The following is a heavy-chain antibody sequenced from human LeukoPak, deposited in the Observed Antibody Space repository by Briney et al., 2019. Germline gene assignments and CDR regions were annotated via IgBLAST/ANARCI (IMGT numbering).Heavy chain of an antibody. CDR3: ARDQLVAYFDY. J-gene: IGHJ4*02. CDR1: GFIFSNYG. CDR2: IWYDGSNK. V-gene: IGHV3-33*01. Sequence: HTGGSLRLSCAASGFIFSNYGMHWVRQAPGKGLEWVAVIWYDGSNKYYADSVKGRFTISRDNPKNTLYLQMNSLRAEDTAVYYCARDQLVAYFDYWGQGTLVTVSS. D-gene: IGHD2-15*01.